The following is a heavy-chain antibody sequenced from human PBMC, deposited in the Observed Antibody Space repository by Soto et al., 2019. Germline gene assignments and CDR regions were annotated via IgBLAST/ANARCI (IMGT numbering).Heavy chain of an antibody. CDR2: IYHSGST. CDR1: GGSISSSNW. D-gene: IGHD2-2*01. J-gene: IGHJ5*02. V-gene: IGHV4-4*02. CDR3: ASSIVLVPAARSEWFDP. Sequence: PSETLSLTCAVSGGSISSSNWWSWVRQPPGKGLEWIGEIYHSGSTNYNPSLKSRVTISVDKSKNQFSLKLSSVTAADTAVYYCASSIVLVPAARSEWFDPWGQGTLVTVSS.